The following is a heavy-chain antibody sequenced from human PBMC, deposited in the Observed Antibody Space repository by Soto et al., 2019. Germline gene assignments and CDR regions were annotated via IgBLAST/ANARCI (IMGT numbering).Heavy chain of an antibody. CDR1: GFSLKFSTNGDG. J-gene: IGHJ4*02. CDR3: VHIFWSELFDS. D-gene: IGHD2-21*01. CDR2: IYWDDNK. Sequence: QITLKESGPTLVKPTQTLTLTCTFSGFSLKFSTNGDGVGWIRQPPGKALEGLAFIYWDDNKRYSPSLHSRLTFTKHTSKTQVVLTMTTMAPVDTATSSCVHIFWSELFDSWGRGALVTVSS. V-gene: IGHV2-5*02.